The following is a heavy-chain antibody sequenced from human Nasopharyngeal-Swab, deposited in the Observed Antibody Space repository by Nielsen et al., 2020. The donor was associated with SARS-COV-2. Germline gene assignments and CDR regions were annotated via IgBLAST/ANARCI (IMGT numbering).Heavy chain of an antibody. CDR2: ISYDGSNK. CDR1: GFTFSNYA. V-gene: IGHV3-30*04. CDR3: ARDLGGYSYGDY. J-gene: IGHJ4*02. D-gene: IGHD5-18*01. Sequence: GESLKISCAASGFTFSNYAMHWVRQAPGKGLEWVAVISYDGSNKYYADSVKGRFTISRDNSKNTLYLQMNSLRAEDTAVYYCARDLGGYSYGDYWGQGTLVTVSS.